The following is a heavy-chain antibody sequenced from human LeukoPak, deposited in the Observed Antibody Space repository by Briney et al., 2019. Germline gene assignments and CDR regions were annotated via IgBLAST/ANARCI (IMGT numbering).Heavy chain of an antibody. CDR2: IYYSGST. CDR1: GGSISSSSYY. Sequence: SETLSLTCTVSGGSISSSSYYWGWIRQPPGKGLEWIGSIYYSGSTYYNPSLKSRVTISVDTSKNQFSLKLSSVTAADTAVYYCARANDYVWGRDPGAFDIWGQGTMVTVSS. J-gene: IGHJ3*02. CDR3: ARANDYVWGRDPGAFDI. D-gene: IGHD3-16*01. V-gene: IGHV4-39*07.